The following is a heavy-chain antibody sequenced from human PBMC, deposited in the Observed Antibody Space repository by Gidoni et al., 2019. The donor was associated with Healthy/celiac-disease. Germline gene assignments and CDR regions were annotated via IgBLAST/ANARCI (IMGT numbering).Heavy chain of an antibody. J-gene: IGHJ4*02. D-gene: IGHD3-22*01. CDR3: AREVLGYYYDSSGYSYYFDY. CDR1: GGSISSYY. Sequence: QVQLQESGPGLVKPSETLSLTCTVSGGSISSYYWSWIRQPPGKGLEWIGYIYYSGSTNYNPSLKSRVTISVDTSKNQFSLKLSSVTAADTAVYYCAREVLGYYYDSSGYSYYFDYWGQGTLVTVSS. CDR2: IYYSGST. V-gene: IGHV4-59*01.